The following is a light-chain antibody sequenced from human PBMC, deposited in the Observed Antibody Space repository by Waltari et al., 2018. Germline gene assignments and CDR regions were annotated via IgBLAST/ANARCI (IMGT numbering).Light chain of an antibody. V-gene: IGLV6-57*03. CDR1: SGSIVSNY. CDR3: QSYDVRLNWV. J-gene: IGLJ3*02. Sequence: NFVLTQPHSVSESPGKTVTISCTRSSGSIVSNYVQWYQQRPGSAPTTVLFKDDQRPSGVPDRFSRSIDSSSNSASLTISGLRTEDEADYYCQSYDVRLNWVFGGGTKLTVL. CDR2: KDD.